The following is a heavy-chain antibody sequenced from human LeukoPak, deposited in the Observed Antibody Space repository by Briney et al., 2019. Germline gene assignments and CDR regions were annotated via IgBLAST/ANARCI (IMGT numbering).Heavy chain of an antibody. J-gene: IGHJ4*02. D-gene: IGHD3-10*01. Sequence: GASVEASCKAFGYTYTGYYMHWLRQAPGHRREWLGGINPIIGDTNYAQKFQGRVAITADESTSTAYMELSSLRSEDTAVYYCARDSGYYGSGSYFYYFDYWGQGTLVTVSS. V-gene: IGHV1-2*02. CDR3: ARDSGYYGSGSYFYYFDY. CDR2: INPIIGDT. CDR1: GYTYTGYY.